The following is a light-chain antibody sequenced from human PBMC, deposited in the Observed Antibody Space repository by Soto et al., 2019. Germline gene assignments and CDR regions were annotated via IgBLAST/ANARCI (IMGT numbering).Light chain of an antibody. V-gene: IGKV1-8*01. Sequence: AIRMTQSPSSLSASTGDRVTITCRASQGISSYLAWYQQKPGKAPKLLIYAASTLQSGVPSRFSGSGSGTDFTLTIICLQSEDYATCYCQQYYSYPHTFGQGTRLEIK. CDR2: AAS. CDR1: QGISSY. CDR3: QQYYSYPHT. J-gene: IGKJ5*01.